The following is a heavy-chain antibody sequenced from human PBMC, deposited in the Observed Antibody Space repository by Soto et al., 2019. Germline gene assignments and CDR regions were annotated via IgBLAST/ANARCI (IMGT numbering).Heavy chain of an antibody. CDR1: GFTFSSYG. CDR2: SSATGAGT. Sequence: EVQLLESGGGLVQPGGSLRLSCAASGFTFSSYGMTWVRQAPGKGLEWVSFSSATGAGTYYADSGKGRFTISRDNSKTTLYLQMTSLRADDTAVYYCAKDRRAGGNYGFYSDFWGQGALVIVSS. V-gene: IGHV3-23*01. CDR3: AKDRRAGGNYGFYSDF. D-gene: IGHD1-7*01. J-gene: IGHJ4*02.